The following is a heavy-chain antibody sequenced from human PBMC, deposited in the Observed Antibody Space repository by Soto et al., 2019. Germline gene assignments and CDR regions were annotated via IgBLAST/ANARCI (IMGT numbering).Heavy chain of an antibody. Sequence: EVQLLESGGGLVQPGGSLRLSCAASGFTFSSYAMSWVRQAPGKGLEWVSAIRGSGDSTYYADSVKGRFTISRYNSKNTLYLQMSSLRAEDTAVYYCARTLYSYGTDYWGQGTLVTVSS. CDR2: IRGSGDST. CDR3: ARTLYSYGTDY. J-gene: IGHJ4*02. V-gene: IGHV3-23*01. D-gene: IGHD5-18*01. CDR1: GFTFSSYA.